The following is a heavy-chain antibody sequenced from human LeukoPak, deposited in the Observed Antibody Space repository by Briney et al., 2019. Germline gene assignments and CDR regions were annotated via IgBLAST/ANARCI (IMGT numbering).Heavy chain of an antibody. V-gene: IGHV3-23*01. Sequence: GGSLRLSCAASGFTFSSYGVSWVRQAPGKGLEWVSAISGSGGSTYYADSVKGRFTISRDNSKNTLYLQMNSLRAKDTAVYYCARASVSIVNLFDYWGQGTLVTVSS. CDR3: ARASVSIVNLFDY. J-gene: IGHJ4*02. CDR2: ISGSGGST. D-gene: IGHD1-26*01. CDR1: GFTFSSYG.